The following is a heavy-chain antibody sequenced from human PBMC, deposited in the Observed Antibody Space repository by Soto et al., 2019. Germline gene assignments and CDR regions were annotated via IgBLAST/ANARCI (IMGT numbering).Heavy chain of an antibody. CDR2: MNRDGSEK. Sequence: EVQLVESGGGLDQPGGSLRLSCAASGFTFSSYWMTWARQAPGKGLEWVASMNRDGSEKRYVDSVEGRFTISRDNAKNSLFLQINSLSPDDTAVYYCGRDAGRRFDYWGQGSLVTVSS. CDR3: GRDAGRRFDY. V-gene: IGHV3-7*01. CDR1: GFTFSSYW. D-gene: IGHD6-13*01. J-gene: IGHJ4*02.